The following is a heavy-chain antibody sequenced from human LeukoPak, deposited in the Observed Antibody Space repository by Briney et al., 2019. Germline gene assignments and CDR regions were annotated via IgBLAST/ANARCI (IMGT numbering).Heavy chain of an antibody. Sequence: GGSLRLSCAASGFTFDDYGMSWVRKAPGKGLEWVSGINWNGGSTGYADSVKGRFTISRDNAKNSLYLQMNSLRAEDTAVYYCARSEVGATQNWGQGTLLTVSS. D-gene: IGHD1-26*01. J-gene: IGHJ4*02. CDR1: GFTFDDYG. CDR2: INWNGGST. CDR3: ARSEVGATQN. V-gene: IGHV3-20*04.